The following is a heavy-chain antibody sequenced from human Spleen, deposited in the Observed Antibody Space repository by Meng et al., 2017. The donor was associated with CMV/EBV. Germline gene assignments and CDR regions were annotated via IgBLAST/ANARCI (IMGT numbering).Heavy chain of an antibody. Sequence: ASVKVSCKASGGTFNNWFITWARQAPGQGLEWMGWINPDSGGTNYAQKFQGRVTMTRDTSISTAYMELSRLRSDDTAVYYCASGTQNFDSWGQGTLVTVSS. CDR3: ASGTQNFDS. CDR1: GGTFNNWF. V-gene: IGHV1-2*02. CDR2: INPDSGGT. J-gene: IGHJ4*02.